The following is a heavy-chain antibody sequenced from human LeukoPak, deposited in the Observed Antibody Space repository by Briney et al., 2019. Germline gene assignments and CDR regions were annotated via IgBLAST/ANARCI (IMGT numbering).Heavy chain of an antibody. V-gene: IGHV3-11*01. CDR2: ISSSGSTI. D-gene: IGHD1-20*01. Sequence: GGSLRLSCAASGFTFSDYYMSWIRQAPGKGLEWVSYISSSGSTIYYADPVKGRFTISRDNAKNSLYLQMNSLRAGDTAVYYCARVNNWNDVSFFDYWGQGTLVTVSS. CDR3: ARVNNWNDVSFFDY. CDR1: GFTFSDYY. J-gene: IGHJ4*02.